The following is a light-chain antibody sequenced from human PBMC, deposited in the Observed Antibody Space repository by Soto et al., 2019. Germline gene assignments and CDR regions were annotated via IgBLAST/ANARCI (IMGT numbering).Light chain of an antibody. CDR1: QSVRSN. CDR2: EAS. J-gene: IGKJ4*01. CDR3: QHYNNWPLT. Sequence: EIVMTQSPGTLSVSPGERATLSCRASQSVRSNLAWYQQKPGQAPRLLIYEASTRATGIPARFSGSGSGTEFTLTISSLQSEDFAVYYCQHYNNWPLTFGGGTKVEIK. V-gene: IGKV3-15*01.